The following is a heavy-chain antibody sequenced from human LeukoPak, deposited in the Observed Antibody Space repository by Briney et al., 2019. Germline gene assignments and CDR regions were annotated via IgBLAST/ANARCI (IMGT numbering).Heavy chain of an antibody. J-gene: IGHJ4*02. Sequence: GGSLRLSCAASGFTFSSNGMHWVRQAPGEGLEWVAVISYDGSSKYCADSVKGRFTISRDNSKNTVYLQMNSLRVEDTAVYYCAKDLSSSWSFDSWGQGTLVTVSS. CDR1: GFTFSSNG. D-gene: IGHD6-13*01. CDR3: AKDLSSSWSFDS. V-gene: IGHV3-30*18. CDR2: ISYDGSSK.